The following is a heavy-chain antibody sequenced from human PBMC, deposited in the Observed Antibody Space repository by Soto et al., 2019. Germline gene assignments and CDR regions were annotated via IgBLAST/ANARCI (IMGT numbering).Heavy chain of an antibody. CDR3: ARGLTYCSSSTCAETRFDP. V-gene: IGHV4-34*01. J-gene: IGHJ5*02. CDR1: AGSFSDNY. D-gene: IGHD2-2*01. Sequence: QVQLQQWGAGLLKPSETLSLTCAVYAGSFSDNYWTWIRQPPGMGLEWIGEINQSGSTNYNPSLKSRVTSSVDTSKNQFSLRLSSLTAADTAVYYCARGLTYCSSSTCAETRFDPWGQGTLVTVSS. CDR2: INQSGST.